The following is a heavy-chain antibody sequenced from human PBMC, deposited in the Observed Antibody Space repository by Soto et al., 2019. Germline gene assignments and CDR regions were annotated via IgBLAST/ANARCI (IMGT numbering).Heavy chain of an antibody. Sequence: GXSGKVSYKASSYRVGYTFSSYDISLVLQAPGQGPEWMGWISGYNGNTNYAQKFQGRVTMTTDTSTSTAYMELRGLRSDDKAVYYCARDNYERSGYFDYWGQGTLVTVYS. D-gene: IGHD3-22*01. J-gene: IGHJ4*02. CDR2: ISGYNGNT. V-gene: IGHV1-18*01. CDR1: SYRVGYTFSSYD. CDR3: ARDNYERSGYFDY.